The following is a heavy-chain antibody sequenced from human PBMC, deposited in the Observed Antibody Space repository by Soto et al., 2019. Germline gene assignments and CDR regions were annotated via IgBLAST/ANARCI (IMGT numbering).Heavy chain of an antibody. V-gene: IGHV4-34*01. CDR1: GKSLSGYY. D-gene: IGHD1-26*01. Sequence: QMQLQQWSAGLLKPSETLSLTCAVYGKSLSGYYWSWIRQPPGKALEWIGEINHSGNTNYNPSLKSRVTISVDTSKNQLFLNLSSVTAADTAMYYCARHHVRGRTIAGAAEFWGQGTLVTVSS. J-gene: IGHJ4*02. CDR2: INHSGNT. CDR3: ARHHVRGRTIAGAAEF.